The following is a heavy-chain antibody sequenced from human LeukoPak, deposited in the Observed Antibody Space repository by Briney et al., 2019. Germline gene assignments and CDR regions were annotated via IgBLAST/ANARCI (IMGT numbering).Heavy chain of an antibody. CDR3: AKARTVTTKYFDY. D-gene: IGHD4-17*01. CDR2: ISGSGGST. J-gene: IGHJ4*02. CDR1: GFAFSSYA. Sequence: PGGCLRLSCAASGFAFSSYAMSWVRQAPGKGLEWVSAISGSGGSTYYADSVKGRFTISRDNSKNTLYLQMNSLRAEDTAVYYCAKARTVTTKYFDYWGQGTLVTVSS. V-gene: IGHV3-23*01.